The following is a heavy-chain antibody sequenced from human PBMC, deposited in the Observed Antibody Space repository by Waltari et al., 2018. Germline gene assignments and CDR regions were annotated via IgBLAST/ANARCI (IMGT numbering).Heavy chain of an antibody. V-gene: IGHV4-4*02. Sequence: LQLQESGPGLVKPSGTLSLTCDVSGDSMSSTDCWSWVRQSPQKGLEWLGQVRGDGRSNYNPSFASRVTVSLDTSNNQFSLRMTSATAADTAMYYCARDRGRGLYLDTWGPGTLVTVSP. D-gene: IGHD2-15*01. CDR3: ARDRGRGLYLDT. CDR1: GDSMSSTDC. J-gene: IGHJ5*02. CDR2: VRGDGRS.